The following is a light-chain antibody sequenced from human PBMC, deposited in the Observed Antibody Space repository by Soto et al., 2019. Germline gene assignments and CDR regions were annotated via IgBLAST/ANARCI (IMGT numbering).Light chain of an antibody. Sequence: DIQMTQSPSSLSASVGDRVTITCRASQSISSYLNWYQQKPGKAPKLLIYAASSLQSGVPSRFSGSGSGTDLTLSISSLQPEEFETYYCQRSYSTLWTFGQGTKVEIK. J-gene: IGKJ1*01. CDR2: AAS. CDR3: QRSYSTLWT. V-gene: IGKV1-39*01. CDR1: QSISSY.